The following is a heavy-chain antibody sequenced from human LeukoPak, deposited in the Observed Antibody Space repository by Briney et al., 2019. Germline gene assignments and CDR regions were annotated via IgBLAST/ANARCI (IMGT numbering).Heavy chain of an antibody. J-gene: IGHJ5*02. Sequence: ASVKVSCKASGGTFSSYAISWVRQAPGQGLEWMGGIIPIFGTANYAQKFQGRVTITADKSTSTAYMELSSLRSEDTAVYYCARYSGYDSQDWFDPWGQGTLVTVSS. V-gene: IGHV1-69*06. D-gene: IGHD5-12*01. CDR1: GGTFSSYA. CDR2: IIPIFGTA. CDR3: ARYSGYDSQDWFDP.